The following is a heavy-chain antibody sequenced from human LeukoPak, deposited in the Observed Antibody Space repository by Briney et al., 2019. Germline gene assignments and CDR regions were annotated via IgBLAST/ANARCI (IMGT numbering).Heavy chain of an antibody. CDR1: GGSISSNNW. CDR2: ISHSGST. J-gene: IGHJ4*02. CDR3: ATSTVTTGDLDY. V-gene: IGHV4-4*02. D-gene: IGHD4-17*01. Sequence: PSGTLSFTCAVSGGSISSNNWWTWVRQPPGKGLEWIGEISHSGSTNYNPSLKSRVTISVDKSKNQFSLKLSSVTAADTAVYYCATSTVTTGDLDYWGQGTLVTVSS.